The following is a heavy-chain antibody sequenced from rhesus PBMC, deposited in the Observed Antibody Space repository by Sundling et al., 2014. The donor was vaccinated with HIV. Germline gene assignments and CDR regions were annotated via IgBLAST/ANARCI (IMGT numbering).Heavy chain of an antibody. D-gene: IGHD3-9*01. CDR1: GFTFSSYG. CDR3: AKDGTYEDDYAYYPYYGLDS. J-gene: IGHJ6*01. V-gene: IGHV3S42*01. CDR2: IDSGGGRT. Sequence: EVQLVETGGGLVQPGGSLKLSCAASGFTFSSYGMTWVRQAPGKGLEWVSAIDSGGGRTDYADSVKGRFTISRDSSKNTLSLQMNSLRAEDTAVYYCAKDGTYEDDYAYYPYYGLDSWGQGVVVTVSS.